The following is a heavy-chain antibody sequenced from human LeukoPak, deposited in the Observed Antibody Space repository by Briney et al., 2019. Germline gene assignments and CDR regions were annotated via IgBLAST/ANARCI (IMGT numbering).Heavy chain of an antibody. CDR3: AREGDISVITYAY. V-gene: IGHV3-7*01. CDR2: IKQDGSEK. J-gene: IGHJ4*02. D-gene: IGHD5-12*01. Sequence: GGSLRLSCAASGFTFSSFWMNWLRQAPGKGLEWVVNIKQDGSEKYYADSVKGRFTISRDNAKNSLFLQMNSLRAEDTAVYYCAREGDISVITYAYWGQGTLVTVSS. CDR1: GFTFSSFW.